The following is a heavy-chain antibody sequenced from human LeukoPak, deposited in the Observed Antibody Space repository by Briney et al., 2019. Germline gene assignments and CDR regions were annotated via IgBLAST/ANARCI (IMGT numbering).Heavy chain of an antibody. CDR3: AKDCLLNYYDSSGYYELPDY. CDR1: GFIFSNHG. J-gene: IGHJ4*02. D-gene: IGHD3-22*01. V-gene: IGHV3-48*01. CDR2: ISSTSADI. Sequence: GGSLRLSCTASGFIFSNHGMNWVRQAPGKGLEWISYISSTSADIYYVDSVKGRFTISRDNSKNTLYLQMNSLRAEDTAVYYCAKDCLLNYYDSSGYYELPDYWGQGTLVTVSS.